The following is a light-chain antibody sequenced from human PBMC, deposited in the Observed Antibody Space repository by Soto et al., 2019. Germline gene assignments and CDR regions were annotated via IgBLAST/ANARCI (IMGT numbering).Light chain of an antibody. CDR2: GNS. CDR3: CSYAGSYKGYV. J-gene: IGLJ1*01. CDR1: SSNIGAGYD. V-gene: IGLV1-40*01. Sequence: QSVLTQPPSVSGAPGQRVTISCTESSSNIGAGYDVHWYQQLPGTAPKLLIYGNSNRPSGVPDRFSGSKSGTSASLAITGLQAEDEADYYCCSYAGSYKGYVFGTGTKLTVL.